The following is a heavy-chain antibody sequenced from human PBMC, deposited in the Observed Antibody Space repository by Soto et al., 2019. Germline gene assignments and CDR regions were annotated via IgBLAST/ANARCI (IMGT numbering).Heavy chain of an antibody. CDR2: ISAYNGNT. D-gene: IGHD6-19*01. CDR3: AREGIAVAGSLEWLVY. Sequence: ASVKVSCKASGYTFTSYGISWVRQAPGQGLEWMGWISAYNGNTNYAQKLQGRVTMTTDTSTSTAYMELRSLRSEDTAVYYCAREGIAVAGSLEWLVYWGQGTLVTVSS. CDR1: GYTFTSYG. J-gene: IGHJ4*02. V-gene: IGHV1-18*01.